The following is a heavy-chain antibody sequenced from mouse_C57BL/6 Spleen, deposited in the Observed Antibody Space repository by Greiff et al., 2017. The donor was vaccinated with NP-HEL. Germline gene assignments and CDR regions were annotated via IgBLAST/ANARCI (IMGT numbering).Heavy chain of an antibody. CDR1: GFTFSSYA. Sequence: EVKLMESGGGLVKPGGSLKLSCAASGFTFSSYAMSWVRQTPEKRLEWVATISDGGSYTYYPDNVKGRFTSSRDNAKNNLYLQMSHLKSEDTAMYYCARDDYPGRFAYWGQGTLVTVSA. CDR2: ISDGGSYT. CDR3: ARDDYPGRFAY. J-gene: IGHJ3*01. V-gene: IGHV5-4*01. D-gene: IGHD2-4*01.